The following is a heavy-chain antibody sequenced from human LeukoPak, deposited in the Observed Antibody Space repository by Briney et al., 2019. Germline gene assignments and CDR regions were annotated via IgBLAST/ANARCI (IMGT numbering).Heavy chain of an antibody. Sequence: SETLSLTCTVSGGSISSGDYYWSWIRQPPGKGLEGIGYIYYSGSTYYNPSLKSRVTISVDTSKNQFSLKLSSVTAADTAVYYCARSIAVAGGGFDYWGQGTLVTVSS. CDR2: IYYSGST. J-gene: IGHJ4*02. CDR3: ARSIAVAGGGFDY. CDR1: GGSISSGDYY. V-gene: IGHV4-30-4*01. D-gene: IGHD6-19*01.